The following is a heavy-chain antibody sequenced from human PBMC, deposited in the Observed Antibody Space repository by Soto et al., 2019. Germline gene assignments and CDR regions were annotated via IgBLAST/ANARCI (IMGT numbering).Heavy chain of an antibody. V-gene: IGHV1-69*01. Sequence: QVQLVQSGAEVKKPGSSVKVSCKASGGTFSSYAISWVRQAPGQGLEWMGGIIPIFGTANYAQKSQGRVTITADESTSTAYMELSSLRSEDTAVYYCASGIWGSYHSKGYYGMDVWGKGTTVTVSS. CDR1: GGTFSSYA. CDR3: ASGIWGSYHSKGYYGMDV. CDR2: IIPIFGTA. D-gene: IGHD3-16*02. J-gene: IGHJ6*04.